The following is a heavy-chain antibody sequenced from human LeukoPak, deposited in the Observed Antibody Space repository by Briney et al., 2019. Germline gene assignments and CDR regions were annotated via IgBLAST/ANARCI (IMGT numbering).Heavy chain of an antibody. J-gene: IGHJ4*02. V-gene: IGHV1-69*04. Sequence: SVKVSCKASGGTFSSYAISWVRQAPGQGLEWMGRIIPILGIANYAQKFQGRVTITADKSTSTAYMELSSLRSDDTAVYYCARASVGATFADYWGQGTLVTVSS. D-gene: IGHD1-26*01. CDR1: GGTFSSYA. CDR3: ARASVGATFADY. CDR2: IIPILGIA.